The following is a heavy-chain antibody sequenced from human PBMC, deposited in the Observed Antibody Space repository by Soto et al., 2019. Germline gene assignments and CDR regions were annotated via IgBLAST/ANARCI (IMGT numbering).Heavy chain of an antibody. CDR2: IWYDGSDK. CDR1: GFTFSSHA. Sequence: QVQLVESGGGVVQPGRSLRLSCAASGFTFSSHAMHWVRQAPGKGLEWVAVIWYDGSDKYYADSVKGRFTISRDNSKNTLYLQMNSLRAEDTAVYYCARDGEESIVSRFYYYMDVWGKGTTVTVSS. V-gene: IGHV3-33*01. D-gene: IGHD6-6*01. CDR3: ARDGEESIVSRFYYYMDV. J-gene: IGHJ6*03.